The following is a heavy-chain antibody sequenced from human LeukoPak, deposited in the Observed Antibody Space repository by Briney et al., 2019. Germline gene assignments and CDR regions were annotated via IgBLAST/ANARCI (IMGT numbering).Heavy chain of an antibody. D-gene: IGHD6-19*01. CDR3: ARDLAVAGTSFDY. V-gene: IGHV3-23*01. CDR1: GFTFSNYA. Sequence: GGSLRLSCGASGFTFSNYAMSWVRQAPGKGLEWVSTSSGNGGSTYYGDSVKGRFTISRDNAKNTLYLQMNSLRAEDTAVYYCARDLAVAGTSFDYWGQGTLVTVSS. J-gene: IGHJ4*02. CDR2: SSGNGGST.